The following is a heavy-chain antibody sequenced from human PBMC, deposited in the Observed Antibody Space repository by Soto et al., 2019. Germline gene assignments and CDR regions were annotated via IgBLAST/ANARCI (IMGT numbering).Heavy chain of an antibody. D-gene: IGHD6-13*01. CDR2: INPSGGST. CDR3: ARDSTSTPYSSSWYGDAFDI. Sequence: GASVKVSCKASGYTFTSYYMHWVRQAPGQGLEWMGIINPSGGSTSYAQKFQGRVTMTRDTSTSTVYMELSSLRSEDTAVYYCARDSTSTPYSSSWYGDAFDIWGQGTMVTVS. V-gene: IGHV1-46*01. J-gene: IGHJ3*02. CDR1: GYTFTSYY.